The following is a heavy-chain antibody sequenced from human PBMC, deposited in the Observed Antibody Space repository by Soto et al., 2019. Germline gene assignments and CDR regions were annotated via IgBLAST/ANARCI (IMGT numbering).Heavy chain of an antibody. J-gene: IGHJ2*01. Sequence: EVQLLESGGGLVQPGGSLRLSCAASGFTFSTYAMGWVRQAQGKGLEWVSAISGSGDSTYYADSVKGRFTISRDNSKNTLYLQMSTLRAEDTAVYYCAGSPGTYWYFPLWGRGTLVTVSS. V-gene: IGHV3-23*01. CDR2: ISGSGDST. CDR3: AGSPGTYWYFPL. CDR1: GFTFSTYA. D-gene: IGHD6-13*01.